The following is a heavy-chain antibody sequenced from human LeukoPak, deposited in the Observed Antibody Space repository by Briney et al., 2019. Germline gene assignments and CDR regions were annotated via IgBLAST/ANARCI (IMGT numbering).Heavy chain of an antibody. CDR2: IDYSGSS. CDR1: GGSISPYY. J-gene: IGHJ3*02. D-gene: IGHD3-22*01. Sequence: NSSETLSLTCTVSGGSISPYYWSWIRQPPGKGLEWIGYIDYSGSSNYNPSLKSRVTISVDTPKNHFSLKLSSVTAADTAVYYCARRQAVYDSSGYSRVDRFFDIWGQGTMVTVSS. V-gene: IGHV4-59*01. CDR3: ARRQAVYDSSGYSRVDRFFDI.